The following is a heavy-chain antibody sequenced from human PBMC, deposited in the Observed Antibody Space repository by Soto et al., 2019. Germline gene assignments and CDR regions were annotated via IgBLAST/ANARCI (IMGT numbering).Heavy chain of an antibody. CDR3: ARDPITMVRGVIWRYFDY. V-gene: IGHV3-30-3*01. D-gene: IGHD3-10*01. J-gene: IGHJ4*02. Sequence: GGSLRLSCAASGFTFSSYAMHWVRQAPGKGLEWVAVISYDGSNKYYADSVKGRFTISRDNSKNTLYLQMNSLRAEDTAVYYCARDPITMVRGVIWRYFDYWGQGTLVTVSS. CDR1: GFTFSSYA. CDR2: ISYDGSNK.